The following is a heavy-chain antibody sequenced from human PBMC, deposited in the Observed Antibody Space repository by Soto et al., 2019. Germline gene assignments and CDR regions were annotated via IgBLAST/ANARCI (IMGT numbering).Heavy chain of an antibody. D-gene: IGHD4-17*01. J-gene: IGHJ4*02. V-gene: IGHV3-30-3*01. Sequence: GGSLRLSCAASGFTFSSYAMHWVRQAPGKGLEWVAVISYDGSNKYYADSVKGRFTISRDNSKNTLYLQMNSLRAEDTAVYYCARDAGDYGDTEYYFDYWGQGTLVTVSS. CDR1: GFTFSSYA. CDR2: ISYDGSNK. CDR3: ARDAGDYGDTEYYFDY.